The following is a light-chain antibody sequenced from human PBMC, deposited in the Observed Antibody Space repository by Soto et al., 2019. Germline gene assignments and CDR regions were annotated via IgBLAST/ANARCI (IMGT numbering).Light chain of an antibody. CDR1: RNVTGRF. V-gene: IGKV3-20*01. CDR3: QQYASSSWT. Sequence: IVLTQSPVSLSVSQRERATLSCRASRNVTGRFLAWHQQKPVQAPRLLIYNAAMRATGIPDRFSGSGSRTDFTITITRVEPEAFAVYYCQQYASSSWTFDRGTKVDIK. CDR2: NAA. J-gene: IGKJ1*01.